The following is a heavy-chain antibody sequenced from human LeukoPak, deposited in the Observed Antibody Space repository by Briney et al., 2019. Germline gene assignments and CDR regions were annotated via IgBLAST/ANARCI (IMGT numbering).Heavy chain of an antibody. D-gene: IGHD6-25*01. Sequence: TSVKVSFKASGFTFTSSAMQWVRQARGQRLEWIGWIVVGSGNTNYAQKFQERVTITRDMSTSTAYMELSSLRSEDTAVYYCAAVTYSSGPFDPWGQGTLVTVSS. CDR3: AAVTYSSGPFDP. CDR1: GFTFTSSA. CDR2: IVVGSGNT. J-gene: IGHJ5*02. V-gene: IGHV1-58*02.